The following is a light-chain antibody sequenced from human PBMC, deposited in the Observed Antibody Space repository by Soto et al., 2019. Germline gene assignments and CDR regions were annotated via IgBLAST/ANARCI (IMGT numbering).Light chain of an antibody. CDR1: SGDVGGYNY. CDR3: SSYTSSSTSFV. V-gene: IGLV2-14*01. CDR2: EVD. Sequence: QSVLTQPASVSGSPGQSITISCTGTSGDVGGYNYVSWYLHHPGQAPKLMIYEVDTRPSGVSDRFSGSKSGNTASLTISGLQAEDEADYYCSSYTSSSTSFVFGSGTKVTVL. J-gene: IGLJ1*01.